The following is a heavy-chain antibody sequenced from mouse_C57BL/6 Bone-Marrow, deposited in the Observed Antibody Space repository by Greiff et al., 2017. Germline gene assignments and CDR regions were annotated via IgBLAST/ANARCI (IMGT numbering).Heavy chain of an antibody. Sequence: VHVKQSGPELVKPGASVKISCKASGYSFTGYYMNWVKQSPEKSLEWIGEINPSTGGTTYNQKFKAKATLTVDKSSSTAYMQLKSLTSEDSAVYYCARWGYDYFDYWGQGTTLTVSS. D-gene: IGHD2-3*01. V-gene: IGHV1-42*01. CDR3: ARWGYDYFDY. CDR1: GYSFTGYY. J-gene: IGHJ2*01. CDR2: INPSTGGT.